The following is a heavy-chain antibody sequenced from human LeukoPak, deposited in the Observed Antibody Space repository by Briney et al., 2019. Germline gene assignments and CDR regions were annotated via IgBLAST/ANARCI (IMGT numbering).Heavy chain of an antibody. V-gene: IGHV3-74*01. CDR1: GFTFSYYW. Sequence: PGGSLRLSCAASGFTFSYYWMQWVRQAPGKGLVWVARINSDGSDASHADSVKGRFTISRDNAKNTLYLQLNSLGAEDTAVYYCARGTVTHYFDYWGQGALVTVSS. D-gene: IGHD4-11*01. CDR3: ARGTVTHYFDY. CDR2: INSDGSDA. J-gene: IGHJ4*02.